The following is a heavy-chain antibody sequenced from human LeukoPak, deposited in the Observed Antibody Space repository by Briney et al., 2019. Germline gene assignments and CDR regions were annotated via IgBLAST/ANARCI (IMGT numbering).Heavy chain of an antibody. J-gene: IGHJ6*03. D-gene: IGHD3-10*01. Sequence: SSETLSLTCAVYGVSFSGYYWSWIRQPPGKGLEWIGEINHSGSTNYNPSLKSRVTISVDTSKNQFSLKLSSVTAADTAVYYCARCYYGSGSYDPFRDGYNSRYYYYMDVWGKGTTVTISS. CDR2: INHSGST. V-gene: IGHV4-34*01. CDR1: GVSFSGYY. CDR3: ARCYYGSGSYDPFRDGYNSRYYYYMDV.